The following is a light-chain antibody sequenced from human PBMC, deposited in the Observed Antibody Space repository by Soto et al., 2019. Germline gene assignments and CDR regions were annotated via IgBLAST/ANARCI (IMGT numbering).Light chain of an antibody. CDR2: GAS. CDR3: QQHSHWPPWT. V-gene: IGKV3-11*01. CDR1: ENVRTF. J-gene: IGKJ1*01. Sequence: VLTQSPATLSLSQGERATLSCRASENVRTFVDWYQQKPGQAPRLLIYGASNRATGIPARFSGSGSGTDFTLTISDLEPEDFAVYYCQQHSHWPPWTFGQGTKVDIK.